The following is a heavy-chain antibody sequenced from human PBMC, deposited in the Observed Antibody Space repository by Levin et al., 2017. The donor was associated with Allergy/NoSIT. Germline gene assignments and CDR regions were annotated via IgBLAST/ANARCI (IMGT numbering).Heavy chain of an antibody. J-gene: IGHJ4*02. D-gene: IGHD6-19*01. V-gene: IGHV4-59*08. CDR1: GGSISSYY. CDR3: ARHPAVAGIGY. CDR2: IYYSGST. Sequence: SETLSLTCTVSGGSISSYYWSWIRQPPGKGLEWIGYIYYSGSTNYNPSLKSRVTISVDTSKNQFSLKLSSVTAADTAVYYGARHPAVAGIGYWGQGTLVTVSS.